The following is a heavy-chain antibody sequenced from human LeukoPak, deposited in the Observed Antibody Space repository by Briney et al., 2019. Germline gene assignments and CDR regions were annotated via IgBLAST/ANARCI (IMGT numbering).Heavy chain of an antibody. CDR3: ARHSMPPSSGWFLNWFDP. V-gene: IGHV4-39*01. D-gene: IGHD6-19*01. CDR2: IYYSGNT. Sequence: KASETLSLTCTVSGGSISTSSYYWAWIRQPPGKGLEWIGSIYYSGNTYYNPSLKSRGTISVDTSKNQFFLKLNSVIVADTAVYYCARHSMPPSSGWFLNWFDPWGQGILVTVSS. CDR1: GGSISTSSYY. J-gene: IGHJ5*02.